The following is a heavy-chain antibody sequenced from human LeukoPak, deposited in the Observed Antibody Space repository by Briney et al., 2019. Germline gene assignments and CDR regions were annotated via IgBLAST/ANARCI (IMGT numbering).Heavy chain of an antibody. CDR3: AKDRGAFGAGKSHYFDY. D-gene: IGHD3-10*01. V-gene: IGHV3-23*01. CDR1: GFTFSNYA. Sequence: GGSLRLSCAASGFTFSNYAMTWVRQAPGKGLEWVSTISGGGDSTYYADSVKGRFTISRDNSKNTLYLQMNSLRAEDTAVYYCAKDRGAFGAGKSHYFDYWGQGTLVTVSS. CDR2: ISGGGDST. J-gene: IGHJ4*02.